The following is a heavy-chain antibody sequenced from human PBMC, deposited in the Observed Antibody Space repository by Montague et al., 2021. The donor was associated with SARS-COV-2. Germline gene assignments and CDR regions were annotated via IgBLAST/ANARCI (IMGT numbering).Heavy chain of an antibody. CDR3: ARDRDSSGWFDY. CDR2: ISSSSSYI. J-gene: IGHJ4*02. Sequence: LSLSWAASGFTFSSYSMNWVRQAPGKGLEWVSSISSSSSYIYYADSVKGRFTISRDNAKNSLYLQMNSLRAEDTAVYYCARDRDSSGWFDYWGQGTPVTVSS. CDR1: GFTFSSYS. D-gene: IGHD6-19*01. V-gene: IGHV3-21*01.